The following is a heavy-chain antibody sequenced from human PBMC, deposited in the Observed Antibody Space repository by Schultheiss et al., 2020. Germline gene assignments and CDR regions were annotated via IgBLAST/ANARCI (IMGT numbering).Heavy chain of an antibody. Sequence: SQTLSLTCAVYGGSFSGYYWSWIRQPPGKGLEWIGSIYYSGSTYYNPSLKSRVTISVDTSKNQFSLKLSSVTAADTAVYYCARDLAAYYGSGSYYSLGMDVWGQGTTVTVSS. CDR1: GGSFSGYY. V-gene: IGHV4-34*01. CDR2: IYYSGST. J-gene: IGHJ6*02. D-gene: IGHD3-10*01. CDR3: ARDLAAYYGSGSYYSLGMDV.